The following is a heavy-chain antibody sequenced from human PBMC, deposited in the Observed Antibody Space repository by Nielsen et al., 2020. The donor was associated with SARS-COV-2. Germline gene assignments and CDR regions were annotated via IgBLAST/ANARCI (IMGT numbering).Heavy chain of an antibody. D-gene: IGHD3-22*01. V-gene: IGHV3-74*01. CDR1: GFTFSSYW. CDR2: INSDGSST. J-gene: IGHJ3*02. Sequence: GGSLRLSCAASGFTFSSYWMHWVRQAPGKGLVWVSRINSDGSSTSYADSVKGRFTISRDNAKNTLYLQMNSLRAEDTAVYYCARDFAGIVVAYAFDIWGQGTMVTVSS. CDR3: ARDFAGIVVAYAFDI.